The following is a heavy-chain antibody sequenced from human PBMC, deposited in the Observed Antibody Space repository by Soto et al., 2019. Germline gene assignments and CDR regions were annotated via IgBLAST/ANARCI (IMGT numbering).Heavy chain of an antibody. Sequence: LRLSCAASGFTFDDYAMHWVRQAPGKGLEWVSGISWNSGSIGYADPVKGRFTISRDNAKNSLYLQMNSLRAEDTALYYCAKDNEWELSHGMDVWGQGTTVTVSS. CDR1: GFTFDDYA. D-gene: IGHD1-26*01. J-gene: IGHJ6*02. V-gene: IGHV3-9*01. CDR2: ISWNSGSI. CDR3: AKDNEWELSHGMDV.